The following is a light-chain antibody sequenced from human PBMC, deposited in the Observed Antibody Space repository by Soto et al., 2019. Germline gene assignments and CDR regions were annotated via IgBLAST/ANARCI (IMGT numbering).Light chain of an antibody. CDR2: RAS. J-gene: IGKJ4*01. V-gene: IGKV3-11*01. CDR1: QSVSSR. CDR3: QQRSNWPSLT. Sequence: EIVMTQSPATLSVSPGERATLSCRASQSVSSRLAWYQQKHGQAPRLLIYRASNRATGIPARFSGSGSETDFTLTISSLEPEDSAVYYCQQRSNWPSLTFGGGTKVDIK.